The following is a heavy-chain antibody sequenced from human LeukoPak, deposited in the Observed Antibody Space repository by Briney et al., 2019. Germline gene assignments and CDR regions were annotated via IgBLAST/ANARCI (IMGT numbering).Heavy chain of an antibody. CDR1: GFTFSSYW. CDR2: MNIDGSEK. J-gene: IGHJ5*02. D-gene: IGHD1-26*01. CDR3: ARRGRQGDWFDP. Sequence: GGSLRLSCAASGFTFSSYWMGWVRQAPGKRLEWVANMNIDGSEKYYADSAKGRFTISRDNARNSVYLQMNSLRVEDTAVYYCARRGRQGDWFDPWGQGTLVTVSS. V-gene: IGHV3-7*01.